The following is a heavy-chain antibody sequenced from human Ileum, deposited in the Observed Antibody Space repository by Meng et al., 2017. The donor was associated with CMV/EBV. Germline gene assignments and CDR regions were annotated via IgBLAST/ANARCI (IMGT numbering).Heavy chain of an antibody. V-gene: IGHV3-15*01. CDR2: IKRKGDGGTP. CDR1: GFIFIDAW. Sequence: GESLKISCAASGFIFIDAWMSWVRQAPGKGLEWVGRIKRKGDGGTPDYAAPVKGRFSISRDDSKSMLYLQMDSLKTEDTAVYYCSTALINFGELSEFDYWGQGTLVTVSS. CDR3: STALINFGELSEFDY. J-gene: IGHJ4*02. D-gene: IGHD3-10*01.